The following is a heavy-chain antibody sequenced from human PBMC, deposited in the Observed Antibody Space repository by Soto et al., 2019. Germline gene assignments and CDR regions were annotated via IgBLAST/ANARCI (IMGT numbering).Heavy chain of an antibody. CDR2: ISPYNGHT. CDR3: ARGGSGYHTGRGFAGTMDV. J-gene: IGHJ6*02. V-gene: IGHV1-18*04. D-gene: IGHD3-22*01. Sequence: QAQVVQSGDEVKKPGASVKVSCKASGYIFTGYGISWVRQAPGQGLEWMGWISPYNGHTEFAQRLQGRLTLTTDTATTKTGMELINLRSDDTAVYYCARGGSGYHTGRGFAGTMDVWGQGTTVTVSS. CDR1: GYIFTGYG.